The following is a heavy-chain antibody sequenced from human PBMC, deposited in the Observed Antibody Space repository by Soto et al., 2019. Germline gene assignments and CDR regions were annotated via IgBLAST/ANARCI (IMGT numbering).Heavy chain of an antibody. CDR1: GFTFSSYE. Sequence: PGGSLRLSCAASGFTFSSYEMDWVRQAPGKGLEWVAHITGSGGTMYADSVRGRFTISRDNADNSLYLQMNSLRAEDTAAYYCTKEKSVMYSGYDAFDTWGRGTMVTVSS. CDR2: ITGSGGT. CDR3: TKEKSVMYSGYDAFDT. D-gene: IGHD5-12*01. V-gene: IGHV3-48*03. J-gene: IGHJ3*02.